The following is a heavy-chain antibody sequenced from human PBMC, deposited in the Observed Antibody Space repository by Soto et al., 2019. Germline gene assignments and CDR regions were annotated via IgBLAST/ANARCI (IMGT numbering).Heavy chain of an antibody. J-gene: IGHJ6*02. V-gene: IGHV5-10-1*01. CDR2: IDPSDSYT. CDR1: GYSFTSYW. D-gene: IGHD3-16*01. CDR3: ARLSRASFALDV. Sequence: GESLKISCKGSGYSFTSYWISWVRQMPGKGLEWMGRIDPSDSYTKYSPSFEGHVTISADKSISTAYLQWSSLKASDSAVHYCARLSRASFALDVWGQGTTVTVSS.